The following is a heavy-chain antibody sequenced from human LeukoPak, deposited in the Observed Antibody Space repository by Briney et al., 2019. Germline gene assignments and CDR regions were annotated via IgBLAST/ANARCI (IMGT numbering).Heavy chain of an antibody. Sequence: GGSLRLSCAASGFTFSSYAMSWVRQAPGKGLEWVSAISGSGGSTYYADSVKGRFTISRDNSKNTLYLQMNSLRAEDTAVYYCAKDTGHTYYDFWSGYYGYYYYGMDVWGHGTTVTVSS. J-gene: IGHJ6*02. CDR1: GFTFSSYA. V-gene: IGHV3-23*01. D-gene: IGHD3-3*01. CDR2: ISGSGGST. CDR3: AKDTGHTYYDFWSGYYGYYYYGMDV.